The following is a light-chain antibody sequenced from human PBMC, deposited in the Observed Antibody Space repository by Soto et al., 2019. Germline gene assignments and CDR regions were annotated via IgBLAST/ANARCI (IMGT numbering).Light chain of an antibody. CDR3: QPLNIYALT. V-gene: IGKV1-9*01. CDR2: AAS. CDR1: QGISNY. J-gene: IGKJ4*01. Sequence: DIQLTQSPSFLPAAVGDRVTITCRASQGISNYLAWYQQKPGKAPGLLMYAASTLQRGVSSRFSGSGSGTEFTLTISNLQPADFATYYCQPLNIYALTFGGGTKVEIK.